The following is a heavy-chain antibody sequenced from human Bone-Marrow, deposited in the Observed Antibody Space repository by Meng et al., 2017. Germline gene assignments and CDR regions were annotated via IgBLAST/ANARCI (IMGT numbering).Heavy chain of an antibody. D-gene: IGHD1-7*01. J-gene: IGHJ5*02. CDR3: ARGVVRNWNYLP. CDR2: INHSGST. CDR1: GGSFSGYY. V-gene: IGHV4-34*01. Sequence: QLQLQESGPGLVKPSETLSLTCTVSGGSFSGYYWSWIRQPPGKGLEWIGEINHSGSTNYNPSLKSRVTISVDTSKNQFSLKLSSVTAADTAVYYCARGVVRNWNYLPWGQGTLVTVSS.